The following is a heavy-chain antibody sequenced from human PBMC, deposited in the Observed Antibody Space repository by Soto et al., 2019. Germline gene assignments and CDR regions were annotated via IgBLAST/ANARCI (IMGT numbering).Heavy chain of an antibody. V-gene: IGHV1-2*04. CDR1: GYTFTGYY. J-gene: IGHJ6*02. CDR3: ARDREEWNTAMGRYQNNGMDV. CDR2: INPNSGGT. D-gene: IGHD5-18*01. Sequence: ASVKVSCKASGYTFTGYYMHWVRQAPGQGLEWMGWINPNSGGTNYAQKFQGWVTMTRDTSISTAYMQMNSLRAEDTAVYYCARDREEWNTAMGRYQNNGMDVWGQGTTVTVSS.